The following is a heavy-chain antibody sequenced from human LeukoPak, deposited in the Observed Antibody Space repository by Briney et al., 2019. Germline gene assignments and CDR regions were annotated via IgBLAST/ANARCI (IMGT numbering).Heavy chain of an antibody. D-gene: IGHD3-22*01. CDR1: GGTFSSYA. Sequence: SVKLSCKASGGTFSSYAISWVRQAPGQGLEWMGRIIPIFGTANYAQKFQGRVTITTDESTSTAYLELSSLRSEDTAVYYCARDFDDYYDSSYFDYWGQGTLVTVSS. CDR2: IIPIFGTA. CDR3: ARDFDDYYDSSYFDY. J-gene: IGHJ4*02. V-gene: IGHV1-69*05.